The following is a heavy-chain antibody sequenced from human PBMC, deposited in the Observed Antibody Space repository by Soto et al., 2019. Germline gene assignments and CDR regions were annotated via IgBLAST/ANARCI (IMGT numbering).Heavy chain of an antibody. J-gene: IGHJ5*02. CDR3: AKDRGKWTPNWFDP. Sequence: GGSLRLSCASSVFTFSSYAMSWVRHSPGKWLEWVSAISGSGGSTYYADSVKGRFTISRDNSKNTLCLQMNSLRAEDTAVYYCAKDRGKWTPNWFDPWGQGTLVIVSS. D-gene: IGHD1-26*01. CDR1: VFTFSSYA. V-gene: IGHV3-23*01. CDR2: ISGSGGST.